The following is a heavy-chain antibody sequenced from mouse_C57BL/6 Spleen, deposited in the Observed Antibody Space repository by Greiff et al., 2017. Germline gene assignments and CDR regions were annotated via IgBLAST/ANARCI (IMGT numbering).Heavy chain of an antibody. CDR2: IDPSVSFT. Sequence: QVQLQQPGAELVMPGASVKLSCKASGYTFTSYWMHWVKQRPGRGLKWIGEIDPSVSFTNYNQKFKGKSTLTVAKSSSTAYMQLSSLTSEDSAVYYCARGTLYGSPFAYWGQGTVVTVSA. CDR3: ARGTLYGSPFAY. J-gene: IGHJ3*01. CDR1: GYTFTSYW. V-gene: IGHV1-69*01. D-gene: IGHD1-1*01.